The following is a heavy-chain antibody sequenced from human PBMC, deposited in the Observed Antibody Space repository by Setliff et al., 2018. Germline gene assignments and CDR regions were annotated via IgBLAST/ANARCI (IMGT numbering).Heavy chain of an antibody. D-gene: IGHD3-10*02. CDR2: INPNTGET. CDR1: GYTFAGYY. J-gene: IGHJ5*02. V-gene: IGHV1-2*02. Sequence: ASVKVSCKASGYTFAGYYLHWVRQAPGQGLQWMGWINPNTGETDYAPRFQGRVTMTRDTSLSTAYMEVRSLRSDDTAVYYCARVLFGDLFSWFDLWGQGTQVTVS. CDR3: ARVLFGDLFSWFDL.